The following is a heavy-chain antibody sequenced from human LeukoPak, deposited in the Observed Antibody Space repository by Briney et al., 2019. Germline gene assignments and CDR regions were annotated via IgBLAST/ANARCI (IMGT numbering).Heavy chain of an antibody. D-gene: IGHD3-10*01. J-gene: IGHJ3*02. CDR2: ISSSGSTI. CDR3: ARDRTMVRGTHAFDI. CDR1: GFTFSAYY. Sequence: PGGSLRLSCAASGFTFSAYYMSWLRQAPGKGLEWVSYISSSGSTIYYADSVKGRFTISRDNAKNSLYLQMNSLRAEDTAVYYCARDRTMVRGTHAFDIWGQGTMVTVSS. V-gene: IGHV3-11*01.